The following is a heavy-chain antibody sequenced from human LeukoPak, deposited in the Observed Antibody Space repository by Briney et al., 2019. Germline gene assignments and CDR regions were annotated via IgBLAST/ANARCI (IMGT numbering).Heavy chain of an antibody. Sequence: SETLSLTCTVSGGSISSYYWSWIRQPPGKGVEWIGYIYYSGSTNYNPSLKSRVTISVDTSKNQFSLKLSSVTAADTAVYYCARQPPTRDYFDYWGQGTLVTVSS. CDR3: ARQPPTRDYFDY. CDR1: GGSISSYY. V-gene: IGHV4-59*08. J-gene: IGHJ4*02. D-gene: IGHD1/OR15-1a*01. CDR2: IYYSGST.